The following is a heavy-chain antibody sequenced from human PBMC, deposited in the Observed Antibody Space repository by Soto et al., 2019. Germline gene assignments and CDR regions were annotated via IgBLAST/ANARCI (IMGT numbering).Heavy chain of an antibody. CDR3: ARGREEEGDYLDY. CDR2: IYYSGST. Sequence: QVQLQESGPGLVKPSQTLSLTCTVSGGSISSGGYYWSWIRQHPGKGLEWIGYIYYSGSTYYNPSLKSLVTISVDTSKNQFSLKLSSVTAADTAVYYCARGREEEGDYLDYWGQGTLVTVSS. CDR1: GGSISSGGYY. D-gene: IGHD1-26*01. V-gene: IGHV4-31*01. J-gene: IGHJ4*02.